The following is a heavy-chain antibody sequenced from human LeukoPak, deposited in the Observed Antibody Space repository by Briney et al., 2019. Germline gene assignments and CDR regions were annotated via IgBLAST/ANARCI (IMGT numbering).Heavy chain of an antibody. CDR1: GGTFSSYT. Sequence: SVKVSCKASGGTFSSYTISWVRQAPGQGLEWMGRIIPILGIANYAQKFQGRVTITADKSTSTAYMELSGLRSEDTAVYYCARERITMVRGVIDYWGQGTLVTVSS. CDR3: ARERITMVRGVIDY. V-gene: IGHV1-69*04. D-gene: IGHD3-10*01. CDR2: IIPILGIA. J-gene: IGHJ4*02.